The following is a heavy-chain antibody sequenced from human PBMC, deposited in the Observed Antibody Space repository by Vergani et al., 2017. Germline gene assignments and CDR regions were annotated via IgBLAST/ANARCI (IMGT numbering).Heavy chain of an antibody. CDR1: GASIRSSNYY. J-gene: IGHJ5*02. CDR2: IYYSGST. Sequence: QLQLQESGPGLVKPSATLSLTCSVSGASIRSSNYYWGWIRQPPGKGLEWIASIYYSGSTYYNPSLQSRVTISVDKSENQFSLKLSSVTAADTAVYCCGRHSTVEGLVKLGWIDPWGQGILVTVAS. CDR3: GRHSTVEGLVKLGWIDP. V-gene: IGHV4-39*01. D-gene: IGHD4-23*01.